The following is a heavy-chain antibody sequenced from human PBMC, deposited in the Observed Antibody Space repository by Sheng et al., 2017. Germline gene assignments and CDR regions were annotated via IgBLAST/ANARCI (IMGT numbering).Heavy chain of an antibody. J-gene: IGHJ3*02. CDR1: GGSFSGYY. CDR3: ARLPHRRRTDPFDI. V-gene: IGHV4-34*01. Sequence: QVQLQQWGAGLLKPSETLSLICAVYGGSFSGYYWSWIRQPPGKGLEWIGEINHSGSTNYNPSLKSRVTISVDTSKNQFSLKLSSVTAADTAVYYCARLPHRRRTDPFDIWGQGTMVTVSS. CDR2: INHSGST.